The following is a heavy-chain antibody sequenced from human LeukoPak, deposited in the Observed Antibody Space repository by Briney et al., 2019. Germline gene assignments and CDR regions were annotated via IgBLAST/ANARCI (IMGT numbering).Heavy chain of an antibody. Sequence: GGSLRLSCTASAFAFSNHAMSWVRQAPGKGLEWVSSFSISGGTTYYADSVKGRFTISRENSKSTLYLQMNNLRADDTAVYYCANEIRPNDYWGQGTLVTVSS. V-gene: IGHV3-23*01. CDR3: ANEIRPNDY. CDR1: AFAFSNHA. D-gene: IGHD4-17*01. CDR2: FSISGGTT. J-gene: IGHJ4*02.